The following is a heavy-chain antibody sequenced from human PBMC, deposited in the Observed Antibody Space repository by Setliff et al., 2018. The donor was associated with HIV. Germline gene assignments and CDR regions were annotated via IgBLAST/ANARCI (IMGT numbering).Heavy chain of an antibody. CDR1: GGSFSDYY. Sequence: PSETLSLTCAVYGGSFSDYYWTWIRQPPGKGLEWIGEINHGGSTNYNPSLRSRVTISIDTSKNQFSLRLSSVTAADTAVYYCARDRTLRGGEFGPWGQGTLVTVSS. CDR2: INHGGST. CDR3: ARDRTLRGGEFGP. J-gene: IGHJ5*02. V-gene: IGHV4-34*01. D-gene: IGHD3-16*01.